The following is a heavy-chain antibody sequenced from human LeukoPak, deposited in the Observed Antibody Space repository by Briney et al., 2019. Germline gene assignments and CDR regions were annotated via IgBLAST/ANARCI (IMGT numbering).Heavy chain of an antibody. CDR2: IYYSGST. J-gene: IGHJ4*02. Sequence: PSETLSLTCTVSGGSISSNSYYWGWIRLPPGKGLEWIATIYYSGSTYYNPSLKSRVTISVDTSKNQFSLKVRSVTAADTAVYYCARHPTRGYYDSRMDRVDYWGQGTLVTVSS. CDR3: ARHPTRGYYDSRMDRVDY. V-gene: IGHV4-39*01. CDR1: GGSISSNSYY. D-gene: IGHD3-22*01.